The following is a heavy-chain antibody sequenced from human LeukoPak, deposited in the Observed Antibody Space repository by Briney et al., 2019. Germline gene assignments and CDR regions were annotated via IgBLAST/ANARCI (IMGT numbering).Heavy chain of an antibody. V-gene: IGHV3-7*01. CDR3: VRDGDDWNDFDH. Sequence: GGSLRLSCAASGFSFSTSWMTWVRQAPGKGLKWVANIRRDGGEIYYMDSVKGRFAISRDNAKNSLYLQMNSLRVEDTAVYYCVRDGDDWNDFDHWGQGTLVTVSS. CDR2: IRRDGGEI. D-gene: IGHD1-1*01. CDR1: GFSFSTSW. J-gene: IGHJ4*02.